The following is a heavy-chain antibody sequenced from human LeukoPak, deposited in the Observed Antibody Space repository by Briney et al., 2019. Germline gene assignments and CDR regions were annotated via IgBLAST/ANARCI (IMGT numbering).Heavy chain of an antibody. Sequence: ASVKVSCQASGYTFTSYGISWVRQAPGQGLEWMGWISAYNGNTNYAQKLQGRVTMTRNTSISTAYMELSSLRSEDTAVYYCARDRSARAYSSSSDYWGQGTLVTVSS. CDR2: ISAYNGNT. J-gene: IGHJ4*02. CDR1: GYTFTSYG. CDR3: ARDRSARAYSSSSDY. D-gene: IGHD6-13*01. V-gene: IGHV1-18*01.